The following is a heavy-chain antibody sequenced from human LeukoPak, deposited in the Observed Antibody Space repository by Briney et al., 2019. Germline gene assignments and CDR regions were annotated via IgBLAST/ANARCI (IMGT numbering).Heavy chain of an antibody. CDR2: IGSYGGDT. V-gene: IGHV1-18*01. J-gene: IGHJ5*02. D-gene: IGHD3-22*01. Sequence: ASVKVSCKATSRISWVRQAPGQGLEWMGWIGSYGGDTYYAQKYQGRLTVTTDTSPSTVYMELRSLRSDDPAVYYCARDLWNFYDDSGYYRHFDPGPRGTLVRVSS. CDR3: ARDLWNFYDDSGYYRHFDP. CDR1: TSR.